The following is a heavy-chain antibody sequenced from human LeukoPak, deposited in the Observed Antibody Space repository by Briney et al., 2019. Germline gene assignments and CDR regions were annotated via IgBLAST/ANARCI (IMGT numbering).Heavy chain of an antibody. CDR1: VFTFSSYS. CDR2: ISSSSSYI. V-gene: IGHV3-21*01. J-gene: IGHJ4*02. CDR3: ARETYCTSTRCPIGDYFDY. D-gene: IGHD2-2*01. Sequence: GGSLRLSCAASVFTFSSYSMNWVRQAPGKGLEWVSTISSSSSYIYYADSMKGRFTISRDNAKNSLYLQMNSLRAEDTAVYYCARETYCTSTRCPIGDYFDYWGQGTLVTVSS.